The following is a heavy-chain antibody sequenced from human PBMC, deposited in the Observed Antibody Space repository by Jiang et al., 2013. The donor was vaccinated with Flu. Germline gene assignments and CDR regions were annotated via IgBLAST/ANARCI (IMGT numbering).Heavy chain of an antibody. CDR3: ARYATVTTNYYGMDV. CDR2: INHSGST. J-gene: IGHJ6*02. V-gene: IGHV4-34*01. D-gene: IGHD4-17*01. CDR1: GGSFSGYY. Sequence: LLKPSETLSLTCAVYGGSFSGYYWSWIRQPPGKGLEWIGEINHSGSTNYNPSLKSRVTISVDTSKNQFSLKLSSVTAADTAVYYCARYATVTTNYYGMDVWGQGTTVTVSS.